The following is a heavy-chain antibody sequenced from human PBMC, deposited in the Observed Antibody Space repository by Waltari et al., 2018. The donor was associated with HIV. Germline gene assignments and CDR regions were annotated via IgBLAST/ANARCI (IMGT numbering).Heavy chain of an antibody. CDR3: ARDRSGCVDY. V-gene: IGHV4-38-2*02. CDR1: GYSISSGYY. Sequence: QVQLQESGPGLVKPSETLSLTCAVSGYSISSGYYWGWIRQPPGKGLEWIGSIYHSGGTYYNPSLKGRVTISVDTSKNQFSLKLSSVTAADTAVYYCARDRSGCVDYWGQGTLVTVSS. D-gene: IGHD3-3*01. J-gene: IGHJ4*02. CDR2: IYHSGGT.